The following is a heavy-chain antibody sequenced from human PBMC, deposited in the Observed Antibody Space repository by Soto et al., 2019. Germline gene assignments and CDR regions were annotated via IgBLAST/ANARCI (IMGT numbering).Heavy chain of an antibody. CDR3: ARGTADDYGDLYFDY. V-gene: IGHV4-59*12. Sequence: SETLSLTCTVSGGSISSYYWSWIRQPPGKGLEWIGYIYYSGSTNYNPSLKSRVTISVDTSKNQFSLKLSSVTAADTAVYYCARGTADDYGDLYFDYWGQGTLVTVSS. D-gene: IGHD4-17*01. J-gene: IGHJ4*02. CDR2: IYYSGST. CDR1: GGSISSYY.